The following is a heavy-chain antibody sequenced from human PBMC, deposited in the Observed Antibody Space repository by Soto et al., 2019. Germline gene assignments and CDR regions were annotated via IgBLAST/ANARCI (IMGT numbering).Heavy chain of an antibody. Sequence: ASVKVSCKASGYTFTSYGISWVRQAPGQGLEWMGWISAYNGNTNYAQKLQGRVTMTTDTSTSTAYMELRSLRSDDTAVYYCARDYDFWSGYKSAYALDYWGQGALVTVSS. CDR2: ISAYNGNT. V-gene: IGHV1-18*01. CDR1: GYTFTSYG. J-gene: IGHJ4*02. CDR3: ARDYDFWSGYKSAYALDY. D-gene: IGHD3-3*01.